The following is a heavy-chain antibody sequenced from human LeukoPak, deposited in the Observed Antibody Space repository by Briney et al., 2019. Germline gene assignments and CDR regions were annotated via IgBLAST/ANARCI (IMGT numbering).Heavy chain of an antibody. Sequence: SETLSLTCTVSGGSITSYYWSWFRQPPGKGLEYIGYIFYSGSTNYSPSLKSRVTISLDTSKNQFSLMLSSVTAVDTAVYYCARGLPGYSGGDDAFDIWGQGTVVIVS. CDR3: ARGLPGYSGGDDAFDI. J-gene: IGHJ3*02. CDR2: IFYSGST. D-gene: IGHD6-19*01. V-gene: IGHV4-59*01. CDR1: GGSITSYY.